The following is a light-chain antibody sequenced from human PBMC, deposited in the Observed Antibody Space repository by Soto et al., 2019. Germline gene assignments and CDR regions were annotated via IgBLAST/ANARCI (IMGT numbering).Light chain of an antibody. CDR1: QSITSNF. Sequence: EIVLTQSPGTLSLSPGERATLSCRASQSITSNFLVWYQQKPSQAPRPLIYDASNRAPGIPDRFSGSGSGTDFTLTISRLEPDVFAVYYCQQYGSSPLTFGQGTKLEIK. J-gene: IGKJ2*01. V-gene: IGKV3-20*01. CDR3: QQYGSSPLT. CDR2: DAS.